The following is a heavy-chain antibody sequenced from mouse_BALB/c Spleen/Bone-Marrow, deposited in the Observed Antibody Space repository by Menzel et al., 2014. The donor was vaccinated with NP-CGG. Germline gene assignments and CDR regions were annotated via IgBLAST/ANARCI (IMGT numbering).Heavy chain of an antibody. CDR2: IDPASGNT. D-gene: IGHD2-3*01. CDR3: ARGLLQYYYAIDY. Sequence: EVMLVESGAELVKPGASVKLSCTASGFNIKDTYLHWVKQRPEQGLDWIGRIDPASGNTKYDPKFQGKATITADTSSNTAYLQLSSLTSEDTAVYYCARGLLQYYYAIDYWGQGTSGTVSS. CDR1: GFNIKDTY. V-gene: IGHV14-3*02. J-gene: IGHJ4*01.